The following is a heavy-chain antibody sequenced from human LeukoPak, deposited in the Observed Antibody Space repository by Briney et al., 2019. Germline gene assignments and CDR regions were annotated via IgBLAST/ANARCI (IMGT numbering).Heavy chain of an antibody. J-gene: IGHJ1*01. CDR3: ARDRCLGSGGSCYSSEYFQH. CDR2: IRYDGSNK. Sequence: GGSLRLSCAASGFTFSSYGMHWVRQAPGKGLEWVAFIRYDGSNKYYADSVKGRFTISRDNSKNTLYLQMNSLRAEDTAVYYCARDRCLGSGGSCYSSEYFQHWGQGTLVTVSS. V-gene: IGHV3-30*02. D-gene: IGHD2-15*01. CDR1: GFTFSSYG.